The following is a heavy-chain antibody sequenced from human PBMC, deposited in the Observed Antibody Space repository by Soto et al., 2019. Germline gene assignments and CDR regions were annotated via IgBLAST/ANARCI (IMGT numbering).Heavy chain of an antibody. J-gene: IGHJ4*02. D-gene: IGHD6-13*01. V-gene: IGHV3-23*01. CDR3: AKSAPAAAGTGPFDS. Sequence: GGSLILSCAASGFTFTSSAMSWVRQAPGKGLEWVSTIRDSADTTYYADSVKGRFTISRDISKNTLYLQVNSLRAEDTAVYYCAKSAPAAAGTGPFDSWGQGTLVTVAS. CDR2: IRDSADTT. CDR1: GFTFTSSA.